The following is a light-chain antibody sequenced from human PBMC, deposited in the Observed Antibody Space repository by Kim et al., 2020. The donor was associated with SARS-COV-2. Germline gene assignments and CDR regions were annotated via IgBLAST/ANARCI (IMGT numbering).Light chain of an antibody. J-gene: IGLJ1*01. V-gene: IGLV1-40*01. CDR3: QSYDSSLSGYV. Sequence: QSVLTQPPSVSRAPGQRVTISCTGSSSNIGAGYDVNWYQQFPGTAPKLLIYGNSNRPSGVPDRFSGSKSGTSVSLAITGLQAEDETDYYCQSYDSSLSGYVFGTGTKVTVL. CDR2: GNS. CDR1: SSNIGAGYD.